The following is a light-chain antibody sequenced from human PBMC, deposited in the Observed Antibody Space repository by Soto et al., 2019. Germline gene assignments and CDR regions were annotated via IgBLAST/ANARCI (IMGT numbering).Light chain of an antibody. J-gene: IGLJ2*01. CDR3: QSYDSSLSGSV. V-gene: IGLV1-40*01. CDR1: SSNIGAGYD. Sequence: QSVLTQPPSVSGAPGQRVTISCTGSSSNIGAGYDVHWYQQLPGTAPKLLIYGNSNRPSGVPDRFSRSKSGTSASLAITGLQAEDEADSYCQSYDSSLSGSVFGGGTKVTVL. CDR2: GNS.